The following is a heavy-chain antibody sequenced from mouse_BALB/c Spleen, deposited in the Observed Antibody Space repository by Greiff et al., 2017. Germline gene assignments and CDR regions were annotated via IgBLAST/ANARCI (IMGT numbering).Heavy chain of an antibody. J-gene: IGHJ2*01. Sequence: EVQLVESGGGLVQPGGSLKLSCAASGFTFSSYSMPWVRQTPEQGLEWVAYISTGSSTTYYADTVKGRFTIYRDNAKNTLYLQMTSLKSEDTAMYYCARYEGESSNYGMDYWGQGTTLTVSS. CDR3: ARYEGESSNYGMDY. CDR2: ISTGSSTT. D-gene: IGHD2-5*01. V-gene: IGHV5-17*01. CDR1: GFTFSSYS.